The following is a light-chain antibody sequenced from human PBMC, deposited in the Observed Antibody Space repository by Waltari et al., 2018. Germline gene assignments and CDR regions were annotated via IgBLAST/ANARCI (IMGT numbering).Light chain of an antibody. CDR3: DSYSATGTRV. V-gene: IGLV2-14*01. CDR1: TSDIGDYNF. J-gene: IGLJ2*01. CDR2: EVV. Sequence: QSALTQPASVSASPGQSITISCTGPTSDIGDYNFVSWYQQHPGTAPKLIIYEVVKRPSGISDRMSGSKSGNTASLTISGLQNEDEADYFCDSYSATGTRVFGGGTKLTVL.